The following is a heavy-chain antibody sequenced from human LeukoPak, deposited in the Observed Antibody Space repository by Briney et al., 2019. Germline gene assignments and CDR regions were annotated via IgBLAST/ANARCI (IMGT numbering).Heavy chain of an antibody. V-gene: IGHV3-23*01. D-gene: IGHD6-13*01. CDR1: GITFSSYA. J-gene: IGHJ4*02. Sequence: GGSLRLSCAASGITFSSYAMSWVRQAPGKGLEWVSGISGSGSNTYYADSVKGRFTISRDNSKNTLYLQLNSLRAEDTALYFCVKCITELGTCYFDNWGQGTPVTVSS. CDR2: ISGSGSNT. CDR3: VKCITELGTCYFDN.